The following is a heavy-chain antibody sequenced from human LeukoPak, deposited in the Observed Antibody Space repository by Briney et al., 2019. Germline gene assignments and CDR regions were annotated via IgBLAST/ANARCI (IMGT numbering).Heavy chain of an antibody. Sequence: SETLSLTCAVYGGSFSGYYWSWIRRPPGKGLEWIGEINHSGSTNYNPSLKSRATISVDTSKNQFSLRLSSVTAADTAVYYCARPVPSRLGWFDPWGQGTLVTVSS. V-gene: IGHV4-34*01. J-gene: IGHJ5*02. CDR3: ARPVPSRLGWFDP. CDR1: GGSFSGYY. CDR2: INHSGST. D-gene: IGHD1-1*01.